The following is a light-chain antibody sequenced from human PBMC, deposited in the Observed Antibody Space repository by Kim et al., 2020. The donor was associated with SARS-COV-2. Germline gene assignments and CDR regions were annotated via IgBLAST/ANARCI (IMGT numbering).Light chain of an antibody. Sequence: SYELTQPPSVSVSPGQTASITCSGDKLGDKYACWYQQKPGQSPVQVIYQDSKRPSGIPERFSGSNSGNTATLTISGTQAMDEADYYCQAWDSSTDVVFGGGTQLTVL. CDR2: QDS. J-gene: IGLJ2*01. V-gene: IGLV3-1*01. CDR1: KLGDKY. CDR3: QAWDSSTDVV.